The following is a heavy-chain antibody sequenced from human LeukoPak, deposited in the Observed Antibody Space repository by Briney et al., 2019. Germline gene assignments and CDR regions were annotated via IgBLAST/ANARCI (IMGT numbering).Heavy chain of an antibody. D-gene: IGHD2-15*01. CDR1: GFTFSSYA. V-gene: IGHV3-23*01. Sequence: GGSLRLSCAASGFTFSSYAMSWVRQAPGKGLEWVSAISGSGGSTYYADSVRGRFTISRDNSKNTLYLQMNSLRAEDTAVYYCAKAEYVVVAATGNYWGQGTLVTVSS. J-gene: IGHJ4*02. CDR3: AKAEYVVVAATGNY. CDR2: ISGSGGST.